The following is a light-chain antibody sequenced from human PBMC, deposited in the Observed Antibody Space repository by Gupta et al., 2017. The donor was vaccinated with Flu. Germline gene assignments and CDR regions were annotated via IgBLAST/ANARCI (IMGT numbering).Light chain of an antibody. J-gene: IGLJ2*01. V-gene: IGLV2-14*01. CDR1: DSAIGSYNS. CDR3: DSGVSSTNLV. CDR2: GVS. Sequence: ITMSSSRDDSAIGSYNSVSCYHQNPGQSHKLLVYGVSIRPSGVSARFSASQSGYTASLTISELKVEVGGDYYGDSGVSSTNLVFGGGTKLTVL.